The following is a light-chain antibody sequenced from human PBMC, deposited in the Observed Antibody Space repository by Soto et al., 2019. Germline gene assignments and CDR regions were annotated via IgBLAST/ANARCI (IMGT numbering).Light chain of an antibody. V-gene: IGKV3-15*01. Sequence: EIVLTQSPGTLSLSPGERATLSCRASQSITNNYLAWYQQKPGQAPRLLIYGASTRATDIPARFSGGGSGTEFTLTINSLQSEDVAVYYCHQVNDWPRGTFGQGTKVDIK. J-gene: IGKJ1*01. CDR2: GAS. CDR1: QSITNN. CDR3: HQVNDWPRGT.